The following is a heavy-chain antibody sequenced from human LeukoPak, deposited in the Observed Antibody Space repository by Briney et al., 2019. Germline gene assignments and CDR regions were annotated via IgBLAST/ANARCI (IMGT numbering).Heavy chain of an antibody. J-gene: IGHJ4*02. CDR2: ISSTGAST. V-gene: IGHV3-23*01. Sequence: PGGSLRLSCAASGFTFSNTWMNWVRQAPGKGLEWVSTISSTGASTYYADSVKGRFTISRDNSKNTLYLQMNGLRAEDTAIYYCANVRSGWRTFDYWGQGTLVTVSS. CDR1: GFTFSNTW. CDR3: ANVRSGWRTFDY. D-gene: IGHD6-19*01.